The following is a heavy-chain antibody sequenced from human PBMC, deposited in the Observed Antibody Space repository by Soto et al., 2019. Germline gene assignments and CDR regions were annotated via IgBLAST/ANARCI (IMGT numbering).Heavy chain of an antibody. J-gene: IGHJ4*02. V-gene: IGHV3-48*02. D-gene: IGHD1-26*01. CDR2: ISSSSSSK. CDR3: ASSGSYRLDY. Sequence: LRLSCAASGITFSNYNMNWVRQAPGKGLEWVSYISSSSSSKYYADSVKSRFTISRDNGENSLYLQINSLRDEDTAVYYCASSGSYRLDYWGQGTLVTVSS. CDR1: GITFSNYN.